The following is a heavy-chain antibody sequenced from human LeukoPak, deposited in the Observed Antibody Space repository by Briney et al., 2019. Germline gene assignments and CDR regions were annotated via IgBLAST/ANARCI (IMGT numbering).Heavy chain of an antibody. J-gene: IGHJ4*02. CDR3: AKDHSRITIFGVGPVDFDY. V-gene: IGHV3-30*02. D-gene: IGHD3-3*01. CDR1: GFTFSSYG. CDR2: IRYDGSNK. Sequence: GGSLRLSCAASGFTFSSYGMHWVRQAPGKGLEWVAFIRYDGSNKYYADSVKGRFTISRDNSKNTLYLQMNSLRAEDTAVYYCAKDHSRITIFGVGPVDFDYWGQGTPVTVSS.